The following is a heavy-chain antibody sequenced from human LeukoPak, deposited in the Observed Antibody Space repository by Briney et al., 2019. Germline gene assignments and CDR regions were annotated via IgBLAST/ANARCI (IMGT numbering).Heavy chain of an antibody. D-gene: IGHD3-10*01. J-gene: IGHJ4*02. V-gene: IGHV3-23*01. CDR1: RFTFNTYA. CDR2: ISGSGGST. Sequence: PGGSLRLSCAASRFTFNTYAMSWVRQAPGKGLECVSAISGSGGSTYYADSVKGRFTISRDNSKNTLYLQMNSLRAEDTAVYYCAKDGLVWFGELNWGQGPLVTVSS. CDR3: AKDGLVWFGELN.